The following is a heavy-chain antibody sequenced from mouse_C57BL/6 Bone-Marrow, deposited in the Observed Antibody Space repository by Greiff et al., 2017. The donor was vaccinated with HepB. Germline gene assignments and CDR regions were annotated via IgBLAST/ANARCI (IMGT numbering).Heavy chain of an antibody. D-gene: IGHD1-1*01. CDR3: ARSTEYDGSSWYCDV. V-gene: IGHV1-64*01. CDR2: IHPNSGST. Sequence: QVHVKQPGAELVKPGASVKLSCKASGYTFTSYWMHWVKQRPGQGLEWIGMIHPNSGSTNYNEKFKSKATLTVDKSSSTAYMQLSSLTSEDSAVYYGARSTEYDGSSWYCDVWGTGTTVTVSS. J-gene: IGHJ1*03. CDR1: GYTFTSYW.